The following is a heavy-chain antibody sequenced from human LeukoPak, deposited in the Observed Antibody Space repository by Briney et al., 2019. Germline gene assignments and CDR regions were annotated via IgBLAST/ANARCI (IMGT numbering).Heavy chain of an antibody. CDR3: AKDLQTVTTSFDY. CDR1: GFTFSSYA. J-gene: IGHJ4*02. V-gene: IGHV3-23*01. D-gene: IGHD4-17*01. CDR2: ISGSGGST. Sequence: GGSLRLSCAASGFTFSSYAMSWVRQAPGKGLEWVSAISGSGGSTYYADSVKGRFTISRDNSKSTLYLQMNSLRAEDTAVCYCAKDLQTVTTSFDYWGQGTLVTVSS.